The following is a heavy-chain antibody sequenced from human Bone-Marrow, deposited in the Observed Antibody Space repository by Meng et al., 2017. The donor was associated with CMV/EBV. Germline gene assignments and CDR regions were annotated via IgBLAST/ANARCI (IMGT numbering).Heavy chain of an antibody. D-gene: IGHD6-6*01. V-gene: IGHV6-1*01. CDR3: ARVEQLIFDY. CDR2: TYYRSKWYN. Sequence: QVQLPQSGPRLEKPSPTLCLTCAISGASVSSNIAALNLIRQSPSRGLEWLGRTYYRSKWYNDYAVSVKSRITINPDTSKNQFSLQLNSVTPEDTAVYYCARVEQLIFDYWGQGTLVTVSS. CDR1: GASVSSNIAA. J-gene: IGHJ4*02.